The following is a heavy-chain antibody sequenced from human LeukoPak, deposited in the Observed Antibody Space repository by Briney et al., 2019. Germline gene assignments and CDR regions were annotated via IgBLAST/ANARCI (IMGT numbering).Heavy chain of an antibody. CDR3: ARDCEPNDYGEEYRDYVQTYYYYYGMDV. Sequence: RASVKVSCKASGYTFTSYGISWVRQAPGQGLEWMGWISAYNGNTNYAQKLQGRVTMTTDTSTSTAYMELRSLRSEDTAVYYCARDCEPNDYGEEYRDYVQTYYYYYGMDVWGQGTTVTVSS. CDR2: ISAYNGNT. D-gene: IGHD4-17*01. V-gene: IGHV1-18*01. CDR1: GYTFTSYG. J-gene: IGHJ6*02.